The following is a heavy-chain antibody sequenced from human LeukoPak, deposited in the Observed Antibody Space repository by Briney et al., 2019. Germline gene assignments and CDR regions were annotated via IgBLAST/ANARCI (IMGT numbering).Heavy chain of an antibody. J-gene: IGHJ5*02. V-gene: IGHV4-59*08. CDR2: IYYSGST. CDR3: ARQRRGNWFDP. CDR1: GDSISSYY. Sequence: PSETLSLTCTVSGDSISSYYWTWIRQPPGKGLEWIGYIYYSGSTNYNPSLKSRVTISVDTSKNQFSLKLSSVTAADTAVYYCARQRRGNWFDPWGQGTLVTVSS.